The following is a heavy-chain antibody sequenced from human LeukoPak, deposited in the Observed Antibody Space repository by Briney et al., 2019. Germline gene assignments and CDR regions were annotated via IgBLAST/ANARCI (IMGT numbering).Heavy chain of an antibody. CDR1: GFAFSSSW. CDR3: ARDSGYSAFDY. Sequence: GRSLRLSCAASGFAFSSSWMAWVCQAPGKGLEWVANMNPDGSTKNYVDSVRGRFTISRDNAKNSLYLQMNSLRADDTAVYYCARDSGYSAFDYWGQGTLVTVSS. CDR2: MNPDGSTK. V-gene: IGHV3-7*05. J-gene: IGHJ4*02. D-gene: IGHD5-12*01.